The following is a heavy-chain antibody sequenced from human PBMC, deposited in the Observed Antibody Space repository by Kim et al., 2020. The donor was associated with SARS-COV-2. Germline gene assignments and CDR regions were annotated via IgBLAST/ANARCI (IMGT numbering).Heavy chain of an antibody. CDR1: GFTFRSYW. D-gene: IGHD1-7*01. Sequence: GGSLRLSCAASGFTFRSYWMHWVRQAPGKGLVWVSRITGDGSSTSYADSVKGRFTISRDNAKNTLYLQMNSLRDEDTAVYYCTRDQNYILFDPWGQGTLVTVSS. J-gene: IGHJ5*02. V-gene: IGHV3-74*01. CDR2: ITGDGSST. CDR3: TRDQNYILFDP.